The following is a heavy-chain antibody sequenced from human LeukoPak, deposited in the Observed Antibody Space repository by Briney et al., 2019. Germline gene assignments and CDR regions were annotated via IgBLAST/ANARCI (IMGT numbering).Heavy chain of an antibody. J-gene: IGHJ5*02. CDR1: GYSISSSNY. CDR2: IYYSGSI. V-gene: IGHV4-28*05. D-gene: IGHD3-3*01. CDR3: ARVFRGLFDFWSGYSYNWFDP. Sequence: SETLSLTCAVSGYSISSSNYWAWIRQPPGKGLEWIGHIYYSGSIYYNPSLKSRVTMSVDTSKNQFSLKLSSVTAADTAVYYCARVFRGLFDFWSGYSYNWFDPWGQGTLVTVSS.